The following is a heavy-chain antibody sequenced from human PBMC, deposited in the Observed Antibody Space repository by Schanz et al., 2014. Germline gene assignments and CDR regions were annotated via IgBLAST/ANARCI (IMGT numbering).Heavy chain of an antibody. CDR2: ISAYNGNT. Sequence: QVQLVQSGSELKKPGASVKVSCKASGYTFTDYHIHWVRQAPGQGLEWMGWISAYNGNTNYAQKLQGRVTITTDTSTSTAYMELRSLRSDDTAVYYCARDNLVSSSWYNYYGMDVWGQGTTVTVSS. CDR1: GYTFTDYH. CDR3: ARDNLVSSSWYNYYGMDV. D-gene: IGHD6-13*01. J-gene: IGHJ6*02. V-gene: IGHV1-18*01.